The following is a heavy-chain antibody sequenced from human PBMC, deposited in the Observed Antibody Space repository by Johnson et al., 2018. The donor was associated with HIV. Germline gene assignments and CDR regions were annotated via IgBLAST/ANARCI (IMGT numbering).Heavy chain of an antibody. V-gene: IGHV3-30*04. CDR2: RSYDGSDK. J-gene: IGHJ3*02. CDR1: GFTFSSYA. CDR3: ASKRSAFDI. D-gene: IGHD5-24*01. Sequence: QVQLVESGGGVVQPGRSLRLSCAASGFTFSSYAMHWVRQAAGKGLEWVAVRSYDGSDKYYAGSLKARFTISRDNSKNTLYLQMNSRRAEDTAVYYCASKRSAFDIWGQGTMVTVS.